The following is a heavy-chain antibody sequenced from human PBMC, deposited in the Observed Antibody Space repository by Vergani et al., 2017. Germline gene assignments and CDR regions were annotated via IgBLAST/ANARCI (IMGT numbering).Heavy chain of an antibody. Sequence: QVQLQESGPGLVKPSETLSLTCTVSGDSVISTDYHWGWIRQPPGKGLEWIGSMDYSGSTSYNPSLESRISISFETPKNQFSLRLTSVTAADTAVYYCARILIVVVPAATHWYFDLWGRGTLVTVSS. D-gene: IGHD2-2*01. V-gene: IGHV4-39*01. CDR3: ARILIVVVPAATHWYFDL. CDR1: GDSVISTDYH. CDR2: MDYSGST. J-gene: IGHJ2*01.